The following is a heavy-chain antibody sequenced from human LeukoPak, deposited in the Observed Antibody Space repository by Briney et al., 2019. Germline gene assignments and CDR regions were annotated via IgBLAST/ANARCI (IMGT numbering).Heavy chain of an antibody. Sequence: GESLKTSCRGSGYSFTTDWIGWVRQMPGKGLEWMGIIYPGDSDPGYSPSFQGQVTISADTSISTAYLQWSSLKASDSAMYYCVRHGLGSSWFGFDYWGQGTLVTVSS. CDR2: IYPGDSDP. D-gene: IGHD6-13*01. V-gene: IGHV5-51*01. CDR1: GYSFTTDW. CDR3: VRHGLGSSWFGFDY. J-gene: IGHJ4*02.